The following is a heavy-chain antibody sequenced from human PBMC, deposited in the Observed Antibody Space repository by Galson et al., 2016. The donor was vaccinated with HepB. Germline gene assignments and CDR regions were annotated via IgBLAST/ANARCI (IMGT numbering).Heavy chain of an antibody. J-gene: IGHJ4*02. CDR1: GFIFSSYI. Sequence: SLRLSCAASGFIFSSYIMNWVRQSPGKGLEWVSYISSSSIIVYYADSVKGRFTISRDNAKKSLNLQLNSLRAEDTGLYYCARASPDSKHKYDYWGQGTLVTVSS. CDR3: ARASPDSKHKYDY. V-gene: IGHV3-48*01. D-gene: IGHD5-18*01. CDR2: ISSSSIIV.